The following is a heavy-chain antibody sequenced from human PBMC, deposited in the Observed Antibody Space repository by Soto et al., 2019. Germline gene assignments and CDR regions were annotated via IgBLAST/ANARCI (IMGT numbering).Heavy chain of an antibody. CDR2: INHSGST. D-gene: IGHD5-18*01. CDR1: GGSFSGYY. J-gene: IGHJ4*02. V-gene: IGHV4-34*01. Sequence: TSETLSLTCAVYGGSFSGYYWSWIRQPPGKGLEWIGEINHSGSTNYNPSLKSRVTISVDTSKSQFSLKLSSVTAADTAVYYCARYSYGTSFDYWGQGTLVTVSS. CDR3: ARYSYGTSFDY.